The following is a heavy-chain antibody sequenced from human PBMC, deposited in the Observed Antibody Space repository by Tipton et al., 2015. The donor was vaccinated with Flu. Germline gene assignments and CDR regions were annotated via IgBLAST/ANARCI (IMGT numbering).Heavy chain of an antibody. CDR1: GGSLSGYY. CDR2: INHSGST. Sequence: TLSLTCAVYGGSLSGYYWSWIRQSPGKGLEWIGEINHSGSTNYNPSLKSRLTISLDMSKNQFSLSLYSVSAADAAVYYCARHTRIAIGGLNWFDPWGQGTLVTVSS. V-gene: IGHV4-34*01. CDR3: ARHTRIAIGGLNWFDP. D-gene: IGHD2/OR15-2a*01. J-gene: IGHJ5*02.